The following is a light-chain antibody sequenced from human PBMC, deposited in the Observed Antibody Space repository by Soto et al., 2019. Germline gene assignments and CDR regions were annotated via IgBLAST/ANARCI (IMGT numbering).Light chain of an antibody. V-gene: IGKV1-39*01. CDR1: QSISSY. CDR2: AAS. Sequence: DIQMTQSPSSLSASVGDRVTITCRASQSISSYLNWYQQKPGKAPKLLIYAASRLQSGVPSRFSGSGSGTDCTLTISSLQPEDFATYYCQQRYITPRTFGQGTKVEIK. J-gene: IGKJ1*01. CDR3: QQRYITPRT.